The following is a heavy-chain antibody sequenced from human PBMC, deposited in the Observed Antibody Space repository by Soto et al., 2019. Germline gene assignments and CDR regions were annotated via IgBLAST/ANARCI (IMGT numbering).Heavy chain of an antibody. CDR1: GFPFSSYE. Sequence: GGSLRLSFAASGFPFSSYEMKGVRQAPGTVLESVSYISSSGSTIYYADSVKGRFTISRDNAQNSLYLQMNSLRAEDTAVYYWATDPVNRPKGVGYYYSGMYVCGQGATVSVS. CDR2: ISSSGSTI. D-gene: IGHD6-6*01. CDR3: ATDPVNRPKGVGYYYSGMYV. J-gene: IGHJ6*02. V-gene: IGHV3-48*03.